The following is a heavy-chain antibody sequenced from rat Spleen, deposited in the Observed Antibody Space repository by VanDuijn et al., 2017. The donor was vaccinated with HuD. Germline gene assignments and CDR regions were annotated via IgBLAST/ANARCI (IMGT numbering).Heavy chain of an antibody. CDR2: MWSGGST. V-gene: IGHV2S63*01. CDR3: TRLGITPFDY. J-gene: IGHJ2*01. Sequence: VQLKESGPGLVQPSQTLSLTCTVSGFSLTDSSVHWVRQPPGKGLEWMGVMWSGGSTAYNSALKSRLSISRDTSKSQVFLKINSLQTEDTAIYYCTRLGITPFDYWGQGVMVTVSS. CDR1: GFSLTDSS. D-gene: IGHD1-9*01.